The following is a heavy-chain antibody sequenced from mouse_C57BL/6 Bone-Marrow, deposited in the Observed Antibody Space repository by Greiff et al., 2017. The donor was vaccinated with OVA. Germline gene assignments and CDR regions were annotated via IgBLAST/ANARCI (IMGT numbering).Heavy chain of an antibody. CDR1: GYTFTSYG. Sequence: VQLQQSGAELARPGASVKLSCKASGYTFTSYGISWVKQRTGQGLEWIGEIYPRSGNTYYNEKFKGKATLTADKSSSTAYMELRSLTSEDSAVYFWARGYYYGSSYYFDYWGQGTTLTVSS. V-gene: IGHV1-81*01. D-gene: IGHD1-1*01. J-gene: IGHJ2*01. CDR3: ARGYYYGSSYYFDY. CDR2: IYPRSGNT.